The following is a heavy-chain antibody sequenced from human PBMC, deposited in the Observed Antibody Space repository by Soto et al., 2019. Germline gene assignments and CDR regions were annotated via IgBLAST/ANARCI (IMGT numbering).Heavy chain of an antibody. Sequence: SETLSLTCTVSGGSISSSSYYWGWIRQPPGKGLGWIGSIYYSGSTYYNPSLKRRVTISVDTSKNQFSLKLSSVTAADTAVYYCARLGEIGDFWRGYKSYNWFGPWGQGTLVTVPS. CDR3: ARLGEIGDFWRGYKSYNWFGP. CDR1: GGSISSSSYY. D-gene: IGHD3-3*01. CDR2: IYYSGST. V-gene: IGHV4-39*01. J-gene: IGHJ5*02.